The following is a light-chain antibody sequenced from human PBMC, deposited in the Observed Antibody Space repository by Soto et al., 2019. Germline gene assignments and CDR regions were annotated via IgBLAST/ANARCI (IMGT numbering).Light chain of an antibody. CDR2: DAS. J-gene: IGKJ4*01. CDR1: QDIKNY. CDR3: QQLRMYPST. Sequence: DIQMTQSPSSLSASVGDRVTITCQASQDIKNYVNWYQQKSGKAPKLLIYDASDLETGVPSRFSGSGSGTDFALTITSLQAEDFATYYCQQLRMYPSTFGGGTKVDI. V-gene: IGKV1-33*01.